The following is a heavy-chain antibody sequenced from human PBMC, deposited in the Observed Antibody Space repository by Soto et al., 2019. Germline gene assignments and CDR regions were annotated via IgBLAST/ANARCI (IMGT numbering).Heavy chain of an antibody. Sequence: QVQLVQSGAEVQKPGASVKVSCNASGYTFPSYGISWVRQAPGQGLEWMGWISAYNGNTNYAQKLQGRVTTTTDTSTSTADIELRSLRADDTAVYYCASGSSSHLGGRYYGMDVWGQGTTVTVSS. CDR2: ISAYNGNT. CDR1: GYTFPSYG. CDR3: ASGSSSHLGGRYYGMDV. V-gene: IGHV1-18*01. D-gene: IGHD6-13*01. J-gene: IGHJ6*02.